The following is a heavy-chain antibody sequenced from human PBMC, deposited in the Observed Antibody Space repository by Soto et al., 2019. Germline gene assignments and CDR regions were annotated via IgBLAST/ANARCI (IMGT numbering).Heavy chain of an antibody. Sequence: SETLSLTCAVSGYSIASGYYWAWIRQSQGKGLEWIGSIYHAGSVYYNPSLNNRVAVSLDTSKNHFSLKLTSVTAADTAVYYCARTFDYYGMDVWGQGTTVTVSS. CDR3: ARTFDYYGMDV. CDR1: GYSIASGYY. J-gene: IGHJ6*02. V-gene: IGHV4-38-2*01. CDR2: IYHAGSV.